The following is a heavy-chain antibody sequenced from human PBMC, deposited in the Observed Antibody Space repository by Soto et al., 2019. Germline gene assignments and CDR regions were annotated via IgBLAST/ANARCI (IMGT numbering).Heavy chain of an antibody. CDR1: GGTFSSYT. V-gene: IGHV1-69*02. D-gene: IGHD2-2*01. J-gene: IGHJ4*02. CDR2: IIPILGIA. Sequence: SVKVSCKASGGTFSSYTISWVRQAPGQGLEWMGRIIPILGIANYAQKFQGRVTITADKSTSTAYMELSSLRSEDTAVYYCARNDQYCSSTSCYSLFDYWGQGTLVTVSS. CDR3: ARNDQYCSSTSCYSLFDY.